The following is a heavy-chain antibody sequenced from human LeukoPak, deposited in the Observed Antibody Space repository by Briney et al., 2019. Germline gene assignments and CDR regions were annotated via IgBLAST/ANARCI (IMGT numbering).Heavy chain of an antibody. CDR2: ISSNGGST. J-gene: IGHJ5*02. D-gene: IGHD6-13*01. Sequence: PGGSLRLSCSASGFTFSSYAMHWVRQAPGKGLEYVSAISSNGGSTYYADSVKGRFTISRDNSKNTLYLQMNSLRAEDTAVYYCARDRAAAAGTEFDPWGQGTLVTVSS. CDR3: ARDRAAAAGTEFDP. CDR1: GFTFSSYA. V-gene: IGHV3-64*04.